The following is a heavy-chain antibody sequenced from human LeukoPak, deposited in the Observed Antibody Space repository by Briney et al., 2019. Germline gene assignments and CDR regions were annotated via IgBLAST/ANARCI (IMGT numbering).Heavy chain of an antibody. CDR3: ANPTLLSDAFDI. V-gene: IGHV3-30*02. D-gene: IGHD2-2*01. Sequence: GGSLRLSCAASGFTSSSYGMHWVRQAPGKGLEWVAFIRYDGSNKYYADSVKGRFTISRDNSKNALYLQMNSLRAEDTAVYYCANPTLLSDAFDIWGQGTMVTVSS. J-gene: IGHJ3*02. CDR1: GFTSSSYG. CDR2: IRYDGSNK.